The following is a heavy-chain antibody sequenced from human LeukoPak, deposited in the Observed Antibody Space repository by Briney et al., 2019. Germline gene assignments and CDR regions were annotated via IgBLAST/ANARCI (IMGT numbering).Heavy chain of an antibody. J-gene: IGHJ4*02. V-gene: IGHV3-23*01. Sequence: GGSLRLSCAASGFTLRSYAMSCVRHAPGKGVEWVSAISGSGGRTYYADSVKGRFTISGDNSKNTLYLQMNSLRAEDTAVYYCAKSGPMVRGVIAYYFDYWGQGTLVTVSS. CDR1: GFTLRSYA. CDR2: ISGSGGRT. D-gene: IGHD3-10*01. CDR3: AKSGPMVRGVIAYYFDY.